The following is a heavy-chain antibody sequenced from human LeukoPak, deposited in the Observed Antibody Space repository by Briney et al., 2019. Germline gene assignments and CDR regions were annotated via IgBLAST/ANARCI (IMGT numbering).Heavy chain of an antibody. CDR3: AREAGDYVGVFDY. CDR1: GGSISTYY. Sequence: SETLSLTCTVSGGSISTYYWSWIRQPPGKGLERIGYIYYRRTTNYNPSLKSRVTISVDTSKNQFSLKLSSVTAADTAVYYCAREAGDYVGVFDYWGQGTLVTVSS. D-gene: IGHD4-17*01. J-gene: IGHJ4*02. CDR2: IYYRRTT. V-gene: IGHV4-59*01.